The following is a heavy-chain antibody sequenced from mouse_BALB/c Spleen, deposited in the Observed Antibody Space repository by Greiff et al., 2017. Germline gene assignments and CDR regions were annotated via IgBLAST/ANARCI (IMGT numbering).Heavy chain of an antibody. CDR1: GYAFSSYW. D-gene: IGHD2-4*01. V-gene: IGHV1-80*01. CDR3: ARSKDYDYFDY. J-gene: IGHJ2*01. Sequence: VQLVESGAELVRPGSSVKISCKASGYAFSSYWMNWVKQRPGQGLEWIGQIYPGDGDTNYNGKFKGKATLTADKSSSTAYMQLSSLTSEDSAVYFCARSKDYDYFDYWGQGTTLTVSS. CDR2: IYPGDGDT.